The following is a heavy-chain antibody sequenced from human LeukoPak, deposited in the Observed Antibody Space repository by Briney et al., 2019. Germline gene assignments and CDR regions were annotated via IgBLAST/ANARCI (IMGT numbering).Heavy chain of an antibody. CDR1: GGTFSSYA. J-gene: IGHJ4*02. Sequence: GASVKVSCKASGGTFSSYAISWVRQAPGQGLEWMGRIIPILGIANYAQKFQGRVTITADKSTSTAYMELSSLRSEDTAVYYCARYKLVAAAGTGFDYWGQGTLVTVSP. CDR3: ARYKLVAAAGTGFDY. CDR2: IIPILGIA. D-gene: IGHD6-13*01. V-gene: IGHV1-69*04.